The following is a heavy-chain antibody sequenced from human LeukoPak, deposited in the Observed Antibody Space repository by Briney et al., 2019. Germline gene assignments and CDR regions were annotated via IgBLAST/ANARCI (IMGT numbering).Heavy chain of an antibody. V-gene: IGHV1-46*01. CDR2: INPSGGST. CDR3: ARDPRGYRNGYYGMDV. D-gene: IGHD5-18*01. J-gene: IGHJ6*02. CDR1: GYTFTGYY. Sequence: ASVKVSCKASGYTFTGYYMHWVRQAPGQGLEWMGIINPSGGSTSYAQKFQGRVTMTRDTSTSTVYMELSSLRSEDTAVYYCARDPRGYRNGYYGMDVWGQGTTVTVSS.